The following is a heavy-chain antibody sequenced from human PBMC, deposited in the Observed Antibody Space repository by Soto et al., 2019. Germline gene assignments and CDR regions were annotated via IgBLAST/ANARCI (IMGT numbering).Heavy chain of an antibody. V-gene: IGHV1-18*01. D-gene: IGHD1-20*01. CDR2: ISAYNGNT. CDR3: ARDNWNERPPFDY. J-gene: IGHJ4*02. CDR1: GYTFTSYG. Sequence: ALGKVSGKASGYTFTSYGISRVRQAPGQGLEWMGWISAYNGNTNYAQKLQGRVTMTTDTSTSTAYMELRSLRSDDTAVYYCARDNWNERPPFDYWGQGTLVTVSS.